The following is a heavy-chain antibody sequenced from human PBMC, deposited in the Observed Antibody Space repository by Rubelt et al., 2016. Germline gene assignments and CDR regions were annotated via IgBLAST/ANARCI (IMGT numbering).Heavy chain of an antibody. CDR1: A. CDR2: ISYDGSNK. Sequence: AMHWVRQAPGKGLEWVAVISYDGSNKYYADSVKARFTISRDNSKNTLYLQMNSLRAEDTAVYYCARGTFEYSSSSVPWFDPWGQGTLVTVSS. CDR3: ARGTFEYSSSSVPWFDP. V-gene: IGHV3-30*04. J-gene: IGHJ5*02. D-gene: IGHD6-6*01.